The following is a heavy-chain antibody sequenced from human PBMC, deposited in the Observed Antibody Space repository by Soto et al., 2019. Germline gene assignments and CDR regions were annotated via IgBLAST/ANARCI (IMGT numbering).Heavy chain of an antibody. CDR1: GFTFNNYG. V-gene: IGHV3-30*18. D-gene: IGHD6-13*01. CDR2: ISNDGSDK. J-gene: IGHJ3*01. Sequence: QVQLVESGGGVVQPGRSLRLSCAASGFTFNNYGIHWARQAPGKGLEWVAAISNDGSDKYYADSVKGRLTISRDNSKNTVFLQMSSRRAEDTAVYYCAKDQARAASHGIDWGQGTMVTVSS. CDR3: AKDQARAASHGID.